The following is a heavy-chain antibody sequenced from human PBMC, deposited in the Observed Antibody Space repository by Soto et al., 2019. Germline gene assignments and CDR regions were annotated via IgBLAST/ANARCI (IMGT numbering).Heavy chain of an antibody. Sequence: SETLSLTCTVSGGSISSYYWIWIRQPPGKGLEWIGYIYYSGSTNYNPSLKSRVTISVDTSKNQFSLKLSSVTAADTAVYYCAREEYVDKGMDGWGQGTTVTVSS. CDR2: IYYSGST. CDR3: AREEYVDKGMDG. D-gene: IGHD5-12*01. CDR1: GGSISSYY. J-gene: IGHJ6*02. V-gene: IGHV4-59*01.